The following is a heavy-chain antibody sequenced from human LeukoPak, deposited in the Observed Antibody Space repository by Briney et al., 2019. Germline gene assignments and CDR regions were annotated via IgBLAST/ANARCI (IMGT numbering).Heavy chain of an antibody. CDR2: IWYDGSQK. J-gene: IGHJ4*02. V-gene: IGHV3-33*01. D-gene: IGHD6-13*01. CDR3: ARDGLPAAGSFHDY. Sequence: GGSLRLSCAASGFTFNTYGMHWVRRAAGKGLEWVAVIWYDGSQKYYADSVKGRFTISRDNAKNSLYLQMNSLRAEDTAFYYCARDGLPAAGSFHDYWGQGTLVTVSS. CDR1: GFTFNTYG.